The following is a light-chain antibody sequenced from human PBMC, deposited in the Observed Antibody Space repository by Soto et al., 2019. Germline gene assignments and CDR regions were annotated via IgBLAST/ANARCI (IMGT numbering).Light chain of an antibody. CDR1: QGISSY. CDR3: QQIKSYTV. V-gene: IGKV1-9*01. Sequence: DIQMTQSPSFLSASVGDRVTITCRASQGISSYLAWYQQKPGKAPKLLIYAASTLQSGVPSRFSGSGSETELTLTIRSLQPEDFATYYCQQIKSYTVFVPGTKVDIK. CDR2: AAS. J-gene: IGKJ3*01.